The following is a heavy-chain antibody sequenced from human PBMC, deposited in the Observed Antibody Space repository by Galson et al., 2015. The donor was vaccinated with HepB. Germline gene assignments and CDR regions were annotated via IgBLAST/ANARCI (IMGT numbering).Heavy chain of an antibody. CDR1: GYTLTDLS. V-gene: IGHV1-24*01. CDR3: ATRGSYHLDEWELQVPYDY. D-gene: IGHD1-26*01. Sequence: SVKVSCKVSGYTLTDLSMHWVRQAPGKGLEWMGGFDPEDGETIYAQKFQGRVTMTEDTSTDTAYMELSSLRSEDTAVYYCATRGSYHLDEWELQVPYDYWGQGTLVTVSS. J-gene: IGHJ4*02. CDR2: FDPEDGET.